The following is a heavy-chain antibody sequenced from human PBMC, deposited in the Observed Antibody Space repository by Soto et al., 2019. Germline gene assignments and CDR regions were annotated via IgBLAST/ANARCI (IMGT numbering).Heavy chain of an antibody. J-gene: IGHJ4*02. CDR2: IYWDDDK. V-gene: IGHV2-5*02. D-gene: IGHD4-17*01. CDR1: GFSLSTTGVG. CDR3: AHSDYIRPLDS. Sequence: QITLKESGPTLVKPTQTLTLTCTFSGFSLSTTGVGVGWIRQPPGKALEGLALIYWDDDKRYSPSLKSRLTITQDTSKNQVVITMTNMDTLDTATYYCAHSDYIRPLDSWGQGTLGTVSS.